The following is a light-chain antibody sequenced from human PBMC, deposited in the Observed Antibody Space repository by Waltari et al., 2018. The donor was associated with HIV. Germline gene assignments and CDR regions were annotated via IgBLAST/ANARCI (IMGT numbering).Light chain of an antibody. CDR3: CSYAGNSDVV. CDR1: SSDIGGYNY. J-gene: IGLJ2*01. Sequence: QSALTQPHSVSGSPGQSVTISCTGTSSDIGGYNYVSWYRQFPGKAPRVIIHDVNKRPSGVPDRFSGSKSGNTASLTISGLQTDDEAYYYCCSYAGNSDVVFGGGTTLTVL. V-gene: IGLV2-11*01. CDR2: DVN.